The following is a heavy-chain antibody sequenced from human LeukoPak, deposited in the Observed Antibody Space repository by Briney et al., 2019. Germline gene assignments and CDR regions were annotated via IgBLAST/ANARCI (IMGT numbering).Heavy chain of an antibody. CDR3: AREDLYYYDSSGSEYFQH. J-gene: IGHJ1*01. D-gene: IGHD3-22*01. CDR1: GYTFTGYY. V-gene: IGHV1-2*02. CDR2: INPNSGGT. Sequence: ASVKVSCKASGYTFTGYYMHWVRQAPGQGLEWMGWINPNSGGTNYAQKFQGRVTMTRDTSISTAYMELSRLRSDDTAVYYCAREDLYYYDSSGSEYFQHLGQGTLVTVSS.